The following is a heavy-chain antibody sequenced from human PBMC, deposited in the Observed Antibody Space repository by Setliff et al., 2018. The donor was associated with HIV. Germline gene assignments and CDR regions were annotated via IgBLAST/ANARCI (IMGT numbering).Heavy chain of an antibody. V-gene: IGHV1-69*05. D-gene: IGHD2-15*01. CDR1: GGTFSSYV. J-gene: IGHJ5*02. CDR3: ALPYCSGGNCWSWASLPPAGWFDP. Sequence: VASVKVSCKASGGTFSSYVISWVRQAPGQGPEWMGGIIPMYGVTNYAQKFQGRVTITTDESTRTAYMELSSLRSEDAAVYYCALPYCSGGNCWSWASLPPAGWFDPWGQGTLVTVSS. CDR2: IIPMYGVT.